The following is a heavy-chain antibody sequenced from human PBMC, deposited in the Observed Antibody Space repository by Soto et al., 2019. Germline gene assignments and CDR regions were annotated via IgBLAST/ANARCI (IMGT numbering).Heavy chain of an antibody. CDR3: ARGDWFDP. J-gene: IGHJ5*02. V-gene: IGHV1-18*01. CDR2: ISAYNGNT. CDR1: GYTFTSYV. Sequence: QVQLVQSGAEVKKPGASVKVSCKASGYTFTSYVSSWVRQAPGQGLEWMGWISAYNGNTNYAQKLQVRVTMTTDTATSTAYMELRSLRSDDPDVSDCARGDWFDPWGQGTLVSVSS.